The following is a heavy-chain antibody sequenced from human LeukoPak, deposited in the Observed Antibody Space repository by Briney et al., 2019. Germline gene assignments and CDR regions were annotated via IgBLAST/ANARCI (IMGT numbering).Heavy chain of an antibody. Sequence: ASVKVSCKASGYTFTVYYMHWVRQAPGQGLEWMGWIHPNSGGTTYAQKFQGRVTMTRDTSISTDYMELSRLKSDDTAVCYCARHYYGSGSYYRSGGMDVWGQGTTVTVSS. D-gene: IGHD3-10*01. CDR1: GYTFTVYY. CDR2: IHPNSGGT. V-gene: IGHV1-2*02. CDR3: ARHYYGSGSYYRSGGMDV. J-gene: IGHJ6*02.